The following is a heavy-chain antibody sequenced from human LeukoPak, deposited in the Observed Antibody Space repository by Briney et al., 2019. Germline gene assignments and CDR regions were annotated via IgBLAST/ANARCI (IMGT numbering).Heavy chain of an antibody. D-gene: IGHD6-19*01. Sequence: GGSLRLSCAASGFTFSSYSMNWVRQAPGEGLEWVSYISSSSRTIYYADSVKGRFTISRDNAKNSLYLQMNGLRDEDTAVYYCARDLPPGSSGWYLGYWGQGTLVTVSS. J-gene: IGHJ4*02. V-gene: IGHV3-48*02. CDR3: ARDLPPGSSGWYLGY. CDR1: GFTFSSYS. CDR2: ISSSSRTI.